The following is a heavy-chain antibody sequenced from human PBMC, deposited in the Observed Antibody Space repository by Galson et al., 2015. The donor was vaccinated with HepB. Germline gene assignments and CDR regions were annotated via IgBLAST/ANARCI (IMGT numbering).Heavy chain of an antibody. CDR3: ARRRFDSSTTYNFDY. J-gene: IGHJ4*02. CDR1: GYYFPTWW. V-gene: IGHV5-51*01. D-gene: IGHD2/OR15-2a*01. Sequence: CKGSGYYFPTWWIGWVRQRPGKGLGWMGIIFPDDSDTRYSPSFQGQVTMSADRSINTAYLQWSSLKASDTAMYYCARRRFDSSTTYNFDYWGPGTLVTVSS. CDR2: IFPDDSDT.